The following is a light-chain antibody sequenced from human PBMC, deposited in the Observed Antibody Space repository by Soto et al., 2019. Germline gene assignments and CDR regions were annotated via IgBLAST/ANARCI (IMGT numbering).Light chain of an antibody. Sequence: QSVLTQPASVSASPGQSITISCTGTSTDIGAYKFVSWYQQHPGKAPKLMIYDVTSRPSGVSNRFSGSKSGNTASLIISGIQAADEGDYYCISYTGFDTYVFGTGTKVTVL. J-gene: IGLJ1*01. CDR2: DVT. V-gene: IGLV2-14*03. CDR3: ISYTGFDTYV. CDR1: STDIGAYKF.